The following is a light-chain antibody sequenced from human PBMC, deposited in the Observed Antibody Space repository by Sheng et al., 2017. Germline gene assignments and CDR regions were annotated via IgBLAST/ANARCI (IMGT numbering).Light chain of an antibody. CDR3: QQYNSYPWT. V-gene: IGKV1-5*03. J-gene: IGKJ1*01. CDR2: KAS. Sequence: DIQVTQSPSTLSASVGDRVTITCRASQSISDWLAWYQQKPGKAPNLLIYKASSLESGVPSRFSGSGSGTEFTLTISSLQPDDFATYYCQQYNSYPWTFGQGTKVEIK. CDR1: QSISDW.